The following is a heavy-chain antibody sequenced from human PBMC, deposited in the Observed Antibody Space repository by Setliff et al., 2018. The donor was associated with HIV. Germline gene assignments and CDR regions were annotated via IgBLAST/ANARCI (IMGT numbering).Heavy chain of an antibody. D-gene: IGHD1-7*01. V-gene: IGHV4-39*07. CDR2: MHYSGTT. CDR1: GGSTSSSSNY. J-gene: IGHJ3*02. Sequence: SETLSLTCTVSGGSTSSSSNYWGWIRQPPGKGLEWIGNMHYSGTTYYNPSLKSRVKISVDTSKNQFSLNLRSVTAADTAVYYCARVAPTVTRTSRRAFDIWGQGTMVTVSS. CDR3: ARVAPTVTRTSRRAFDI.